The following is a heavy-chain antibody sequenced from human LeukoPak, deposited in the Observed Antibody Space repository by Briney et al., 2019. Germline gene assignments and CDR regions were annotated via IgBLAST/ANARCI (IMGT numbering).Heavy chain of an antibody. J-gene: IGHJ4*02. V-gene: IGHV4-39*07. CDR2: IYYSGST. D-gene: IGHD3-3*01. Sequence: SETLSLTCTVSGGSISSSSYYWGWIRQPPGKGLEWIGSIYYSGSTYYNPSLKSRVTISVDTSKNQFSLKLSSVTAADTAVYYCAREYYDFWSGPYDYWGRGTLVTVSS. CDR1: GGSISSSSYY. CDR3: AREYYDFWSGPYDY.